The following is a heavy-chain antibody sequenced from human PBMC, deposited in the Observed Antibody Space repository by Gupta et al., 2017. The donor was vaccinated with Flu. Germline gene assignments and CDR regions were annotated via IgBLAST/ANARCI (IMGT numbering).Heavy chain of an antibody. J-gene: IGHJ4*02. CDR1: GFTFSSYW. CDR2: IKQDGSEE. V-gene: IGHV3-7*01. CDR3: ASCSGSSCYRSDY. D-gene: IGHD2-15*01. Sequence: EVQLVESGGGLVQTGGSLRLSCAASGFTFSSYWMSWVRQAPGKGLEWVANIKQDGSEENYVDSAKGRFTISRDNAKNSLYLQMNGLRAEDTAVYYCASCSGSSCYRSDYWGQGTLVTVSS.